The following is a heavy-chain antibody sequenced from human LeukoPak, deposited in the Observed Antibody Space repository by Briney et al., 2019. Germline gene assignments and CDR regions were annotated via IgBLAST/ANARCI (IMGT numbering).Heavy chain of an antibody. CDR2: ISSSGSTI. CDR3: ARTYSSSWLYYFDY. D-gene: IGHD6-13*01. CDR1: GFTFSSYE. V-gene: IGHV3-48*03. J-gene: IGHJ4*02. Sequence: PGGSLRLSCAASGFTFSSYEMNWVRQAPGKGLEWVSYISSSGSTIYYADSVKGRFTISRDNAKNSLYLQMNSLRAEDTALYYCARTYSSSWLYYFDYWGQGTLVTVSS.